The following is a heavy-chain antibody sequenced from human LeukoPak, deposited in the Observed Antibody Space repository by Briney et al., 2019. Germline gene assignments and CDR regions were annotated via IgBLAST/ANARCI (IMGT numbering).Heavy chain of an antibody. CDR2: INPHRGGT. CDR1: GYTFTGYY. J-gene: IGHJ3*02. D-gene: IGHD6-13*01. Sequence: ASVKVSCKASGYTFTGYYLHWVRLAPGQGLEWMGWINPHRGGTNYAQKFQGRVTMTRDTSISTVYMELRSLRSDDTAVCHCASRIAATAPDAFDMWGQGTMVTVSS. CDR3: ASRIAATAPDAFDM. V-gene: IGHV1-2*02.